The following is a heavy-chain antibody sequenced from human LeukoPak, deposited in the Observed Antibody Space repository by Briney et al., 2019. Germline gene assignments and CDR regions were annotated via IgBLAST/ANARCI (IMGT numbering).Heavy chain of an antibody. Sequence: GGSLRLSCAASGFTFSSYSMNWVRQAPGKGLEWVSSISSSSSYIYYADSVKGRFTISRDNAKNSLYLQMNSLRAEDTAVYYCANPTVGPSMVTSASSDYWGQGTLVTVSS. CDR1: GFTFSSYS. V-gene: IGHV3-21*01. CDR3: ANPTVGPSMVTSASSDY. J-gene: IGHJ4*02. D-gene: IGHD5-18*01. CDR2: ISSSSSYI.